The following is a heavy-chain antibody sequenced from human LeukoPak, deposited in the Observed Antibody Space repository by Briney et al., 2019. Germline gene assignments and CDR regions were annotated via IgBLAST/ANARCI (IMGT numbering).Heavy chain of an antibody. J-gene: IGHJ6*04. CDR2: ISYDGSNK. D-gene: IGHD3-9*01. CDR1: GFTFSSYG. V-gene: IGHV3-30*03. Sequence: GGSLRLSCAASGFTFSSYGMHWVRQAPGKGLEWVAVISYDGSNKYYADSVKGRFTISRDNSKNTLYLQMNSLRAEDTAVYYCARDRRYFDWSRRTDYYYGMDVWGKGTTVTVSS. CDR3: ARDRRYFDWSRRTDYYYGMDV.